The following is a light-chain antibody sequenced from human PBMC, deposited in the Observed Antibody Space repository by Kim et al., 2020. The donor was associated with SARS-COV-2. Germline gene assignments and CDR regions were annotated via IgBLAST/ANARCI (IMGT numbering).Light chain of an antibody. CDR1: QGISSC. J-gene: IGKJ1*01. Sequence: ASVGDRVTITCRASQGISSCLAWYQRKPGKAPKLLIYAASTLQSGVPSRFSGSGSGTDFTLTISSLQPEDFATYFCQHINNLPCTFGQGTKVDIK. CDR3: QHINNLPCT. CDR2: AAS. V-gene: IGKV1-12*01.